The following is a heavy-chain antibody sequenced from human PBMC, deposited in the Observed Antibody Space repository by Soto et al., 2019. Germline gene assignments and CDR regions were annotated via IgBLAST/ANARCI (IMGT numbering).Heavy chain of an antibody. V-gene: IGHV4-59*01. J-gene: IGHJ5*02. Sequence: PSETLSLTCTVSVVSISSYYWSWIRHPPGKGLEWIGYIYYSGSTNYNPSLKSRVTISVDTSKNQFSLKLSSVTAADTAVYYCARVHGPSYCSDGSCYSYNLFEPWGQGTLVTVSS. CDR3: ARVHGPSYCSDGSCYSYNLFEP. D-gene: IGHD2-15*01. CDR2: IYYSGST. CDR1: VVSISSYY.